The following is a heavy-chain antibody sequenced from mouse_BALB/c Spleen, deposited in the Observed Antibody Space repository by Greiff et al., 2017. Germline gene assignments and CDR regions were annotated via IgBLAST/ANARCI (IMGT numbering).Heavy chain of an antibody. J-gene: IGHJ1*01. CDR2: ISSGSSTI. CDR3: AREITTVVTLYWYFDV. CDR1: GFTFSSFG. V-gene: IGHV5-17*02. D-gene: IGHD1-1*01. Sequence: EVKLVESGGGLVQPGGSRKLSCAASGFTFSSFGMHWVRQAPEKGLEWVAYISSGSSTIYYADTVKGRFTISRDNPKNTLFLQMTSLRSEDTAMYYCAREITTVVTLYWYFDVWGAGTTVTVSS.